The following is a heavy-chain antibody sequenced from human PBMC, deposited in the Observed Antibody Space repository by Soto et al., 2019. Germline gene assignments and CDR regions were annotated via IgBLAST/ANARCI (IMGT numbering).Heavy chain of an antibody. CDR2: INGYNGNT. CDR3: ARTGDVPSYYYGMDV. CDR1: GYTFTSYG. J-gene: IGHJ6*02. V-gene: IGHV1-18*01. D-gene: IGHD3-16*01. Sequence: QVQLVQSGAEVKKPGASVKVSCKASGYTFTSYGITWVRQAPGQGLEWLGWINGYNGNTNEAQKLQGRVTMTTDTSTSTAYMELRSLRSDDTAAYYCARTGDVPSYYYGMDVWGQGTTVTVSS.